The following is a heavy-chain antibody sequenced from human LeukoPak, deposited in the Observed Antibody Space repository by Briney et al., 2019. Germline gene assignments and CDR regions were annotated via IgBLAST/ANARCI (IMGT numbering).Heavy chain of an antibody. CDR3: ARIFSGTDY. V-gene: IGHV3-23*01. CDR1: GFTFSSYA. CDR2: ISGSGGST. D-gene: IGHD2/OR15-2a*01. J-gene: IGHJ4*02. Sequence: GALRLSCAASGFTFSSYAMSWVRQAPGKGLEWVSAISGSGGSTYYADSVKGRFTISRDNSKNTLYLQMNSLRAEDAAVYYCARIFSGTDYWGQGTLVTVSS.